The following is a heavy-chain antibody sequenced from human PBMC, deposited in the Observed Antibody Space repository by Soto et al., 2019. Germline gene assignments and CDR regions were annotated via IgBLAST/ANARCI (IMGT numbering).Heavy chain of an antibody. CDR3: ARNCSGGSCYLPFDY. D-gene: IGHD2-15*01. CDR2: ISYDGSNK. Sequence: LRLSCASSGFTFSSYAMHWVRQAPGKGLEWVAVISYDGSNKYYADSVKGRFTISRDNSKNTLYLQMNSLRAEDTAVYYCARNCSGGSCYLPFDYWGQGTLVTVSS. CDR1: GFTFSSYA. V-gene: IGHV3-30*04. J-gene: IGHJ4*02.